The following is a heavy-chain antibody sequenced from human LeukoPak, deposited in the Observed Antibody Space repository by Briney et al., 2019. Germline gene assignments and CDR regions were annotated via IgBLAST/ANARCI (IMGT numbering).Heavy chain of an antibody. CDR3: ARSFRRLYYYYMDV. D-gene: IGHD4-17*01. V-gene: IGHV4-59*01. Sequence: PSETLSLTCTVSGGSISSYYWSWIRQSPGKGLEWIGYIYYSGSTNYNPSLKSRVTISVDTSKNQFSLKLSSVTAADTAVYYCARSFRRLYYYYMDVWGKGTTVTVSS. CDR2: IYYSGST. CDR1: GGSISSYY. J-gene: IGHJ6*03.